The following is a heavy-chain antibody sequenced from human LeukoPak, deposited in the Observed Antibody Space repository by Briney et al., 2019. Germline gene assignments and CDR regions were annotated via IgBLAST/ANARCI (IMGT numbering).Heavy chain of an antibody. CDR3: AFTMVRGVNAPYYGMDV. CDR2: INPNSGDT. V-gene: IGHV1-2*06. D-gene: IGHD3-10*01. Sequence: ASVKVSCKASGYTFTGYHMHWVRQAPGQGLEWMGRINPNSGDTNYAQKFQGRVTMTRDTSISTAYMELSRLRSDDTAVYYCAFTMVRGVNAPYYGMDVWGQGTTVTVSS. J-gene: IGHJ6*02. CDR1: GYTFTGYH.